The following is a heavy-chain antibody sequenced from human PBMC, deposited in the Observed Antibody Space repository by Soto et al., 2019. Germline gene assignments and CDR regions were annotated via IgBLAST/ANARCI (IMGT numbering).Heavy chain of an antibody. CDR2: ISGDGSST. CDR3: TRPRYDGSGTPFDH. Sequence: EVQLVESGGGLVQPGGPLRLSCAASGSTFSRYWMHWFLQARGKGMVWVSRISGDGSSTTYADSVKGGFIISRDNAKNTLYLQMNSLRVEDTAVYYCTRPRYDGSGTPFDHWGQGTLVTVAS. CDR1: GSTFSRYW. D-gene: IGHD3-22*01. J-gene: IGHJ4*02. V-gene: IGHV3-74*01.